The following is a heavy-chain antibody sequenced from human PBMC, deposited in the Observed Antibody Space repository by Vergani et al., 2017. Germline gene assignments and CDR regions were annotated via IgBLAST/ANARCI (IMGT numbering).Heavy chain of an antibody. CDR3: ARGRWLVYYFDY. D-gene: IGHD6-19*01. CDR2: IYTSGST. Sequence: QVQLQESGPGLVKPSQTLSLTCTVSGGSLSSGSYYWSWIRQPAGKGLEWIGRIYTSGSTNYNPSLKSRVTISVDTSKNQFSLKLSSVTAADTAVYYCARGRWLVYYFDYWGQGTLVTVSS. CDR1: GGSLSSGSYY. J-gene: IGHJ4*02. V-gene: IGHV4-61*02.